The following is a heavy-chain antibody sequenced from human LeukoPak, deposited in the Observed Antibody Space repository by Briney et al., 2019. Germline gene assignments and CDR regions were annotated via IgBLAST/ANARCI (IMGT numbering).Heavy chain of an antibody. D-gene: IGHD3-22*01. V-gene: IGHV3-74*01. CDR2: INPDGSTT. Sequence: GESLRLSCAASGFTFSRYWIHWVRQAPGKGLEWVSRINPDGSTTTYADSVKGRFTISRDNAKNTVYLQMNSLRAEDTAVYYCARVLSGSWDWFDPWGQGTLVSVSS. J-gene: IGHJ5*02. CDR3: ARVLSGSWDWFDP. CDR1: GFTFSRYW.